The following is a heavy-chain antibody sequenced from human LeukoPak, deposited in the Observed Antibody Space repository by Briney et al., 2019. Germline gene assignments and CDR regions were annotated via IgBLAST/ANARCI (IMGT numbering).Heavy chain of an antibody. CDR2: IYYSGST. Sequence: SETLSLTCTVSGGSMSSYYWSWIRQPPGKGLEWIGYIYYSGSTNYNPSLKSRLTISVDTSKNQFSLKLNSVTAADTAVYYCVRGAAGLLDIWGQGTMVTVSS. CDR1: GGSMSSYY. V-gene: IGHV4-59*01. D-gene: IGHD6-13*01. J-gene: IGHJ3*02. CDR3: VRGAAGLLDI.